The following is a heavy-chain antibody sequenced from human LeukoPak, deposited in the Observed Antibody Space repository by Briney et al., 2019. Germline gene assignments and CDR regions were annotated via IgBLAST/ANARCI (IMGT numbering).Heavy chain of an antibody. Sequence: ASVKVSCKASGGTFSSYAISWVRQAPGQGLEWMGGIIPIFGTANYAQKFQGRVTITADESTSTAYMELSSLRSEDTAVYYCARDLGTMVRGDESFDYWGQGTLVTVSP. CDR1: GGTFSSYA. J-gene: IGHJ4*02. D-gene: IGHD3-10*01. CDR2: IIPIFGTA. CDR3: ARDLGTMVRGDESFDY. V-gene: IGHV1-69*13.